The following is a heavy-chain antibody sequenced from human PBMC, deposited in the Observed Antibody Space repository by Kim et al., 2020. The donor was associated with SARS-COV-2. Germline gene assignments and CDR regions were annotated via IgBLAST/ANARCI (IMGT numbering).Heavy chain of an antibody. CDR2: IKQDGSEK. J-gene: IGHJ6*02. CDR3: ASWRIFGVVIRDYYYYGMDV. CDR1: GFTFSDYW. D-gene: IGHD3-3*01. V-gene: IGHV3-7*01. Sequence: GGSLRLSCAASGFTFSDYWMSWVRQAPGKGLEWVANIKQDGSEKYYVDSVRGRFTISRDNAKNSLYLQMNSLRAEDTSVYYCASWRIFGVVIRDYYYYGMDVWGQGTTVTVSS.